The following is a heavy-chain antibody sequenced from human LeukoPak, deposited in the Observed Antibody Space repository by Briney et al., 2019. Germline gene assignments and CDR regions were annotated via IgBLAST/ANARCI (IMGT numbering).Heavy chain of an antibody. J-gene: IGHJ4*02. CDR1: GFTFSSYG. V-gene: IGHV3-30*18. CDR2: ISYDGRDK. CDR3: VKGIVVVTARAFDY. Sequence: GRSLRLSCAASGFTFSSYGMHWVRQAPGKGLEWVAFISYDGRDKYYAASVKGRFTISRDNSKNTLYLQMSSLRPEDTAVYYCVKGIVVVTARAFDYWGQGTLVTVSS. D-gene: IGHD2-21*02.